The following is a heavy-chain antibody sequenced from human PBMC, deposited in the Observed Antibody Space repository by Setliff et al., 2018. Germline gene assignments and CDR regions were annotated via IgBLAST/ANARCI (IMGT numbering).Heavy chain of an antibody. CDR2: VYSNVGT. V-gene: IGHV4-61*02. Sequence: PSETLSLTCTVSGDSISRAKYYWSWIRQPAGKGLEWIGRVYSNVGTNFNPSLKSRVTMSVDASKNQISLKLMSVTAADTAVYYCASRNSDGGPEYFQHWGQGALVTV. CDR1: GDSISRAKYY. CDR3: ASRNSDGGPEYFQH. J-gene: IGHJ1*01. D-gene: IGHD1-26*01.